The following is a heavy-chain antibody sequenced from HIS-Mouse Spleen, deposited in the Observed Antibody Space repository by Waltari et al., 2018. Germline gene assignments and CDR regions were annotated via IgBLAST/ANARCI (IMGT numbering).Heavy chain of an antibody. D-gene: IGHD6-13*01. CDR1: GGSISSSSYY. CDR2: IYYSGGT. Sequence: QLQLQESGPGLVKPSETLSLTCTVSGGSISSSSYYWGWIRQPPGKGLEWIGSIYYSGGTYNQSLKSRVTISVDTSKNQFSLKLSSVTAADTAVYYCAREIPYSSSWYDWYFDLWGRGTLVTVSS. CDR3: AREIPYSSSWYDWYFDL. V-gene: IGHV4-39*07. J-gene: IGHJ2*01.